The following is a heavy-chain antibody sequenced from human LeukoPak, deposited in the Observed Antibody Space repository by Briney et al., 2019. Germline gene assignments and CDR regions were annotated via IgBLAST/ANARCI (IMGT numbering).Heavy chain of an antibody. CDR3: ARIRSTVTRSRFYYYMDV. Sequence: SETLSLTCTVSGGPLSSSSYYWGWIRQPPGKGLEWIGYIFDSGSTNYNPSHKSRVTISEDTSKNQLSLKLRSVTAADTAVYYCARIRSTVTRSRFYYYMDVWGKGTTVTVSS. V-gene: IGHV4-61*01. CDR1: GGPLSSSSYY. J-gene: IGHJ6*03. CDR2: IFDSGST. D-gene: IGHD4-11*01.